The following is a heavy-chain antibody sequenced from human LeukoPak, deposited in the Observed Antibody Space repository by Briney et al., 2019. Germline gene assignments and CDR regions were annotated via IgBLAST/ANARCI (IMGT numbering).Heavy chain of an antibody. CDR1: GFTFSTYW. V-gene: IGHV3-74*03. CDR2: IYSDGSST. CDR3: ARDPLSWEIRGWDDGYDV. D-gene: IGHD1-26*01. J-gene: IGHJ3*01. Sequence: PGGSLRLSCAASGFTFSTYWIHCVRQAPGKGLVWVSRIYSDGSSTTYADSVKGRFTISRDNAENTVYLQMDSLRAEDTAVYYCARDPLSWEIRGWDDGYDVRGQGTMVTVSS.